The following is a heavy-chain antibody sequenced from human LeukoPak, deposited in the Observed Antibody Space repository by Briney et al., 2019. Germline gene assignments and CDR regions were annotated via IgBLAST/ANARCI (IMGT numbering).Heavy chain of an antibody. CDR2: IYYSGST. V-gene: IGHV4-59*01. D-gene: IGHD3-22*01. Sequence: SETLSLTCTVSGGSISSYYWSWIRQPPGKGLEWIGYIYYSGSTNYNPSLKSRVTISVDTSKNQFSLKLSSVTAADTAVYYCARTQDSSGYQDYWGQGTLVTVSS. CDR1: GGSISSYY. CDR3: ARTQDSSGYQDY. J-gene: IGHJ4*02.